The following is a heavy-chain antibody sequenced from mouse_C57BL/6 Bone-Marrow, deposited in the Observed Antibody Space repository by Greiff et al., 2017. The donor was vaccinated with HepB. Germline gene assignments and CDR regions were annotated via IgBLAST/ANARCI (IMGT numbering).Heavy chain of an antibody. J-gene: IGHJ3*01. D-gene: IGHD2-13*01. CDR1: GFSFNTYA. CDR3: VRHDSPDAY. Sequence: DVMLVESGGGLVQPKGSLKLSCAASGFSFNTYAMNWVRQAPGKGLEWVARIRSKSNNYATYYADSVKDRFTISRDDSESMLYLQMNNLKTEDTAMYYCVRHDSPDAYWGQGTLVTVSA. CDR2: IRSKSNNYAT. V-gene: IGHV10-1*01.